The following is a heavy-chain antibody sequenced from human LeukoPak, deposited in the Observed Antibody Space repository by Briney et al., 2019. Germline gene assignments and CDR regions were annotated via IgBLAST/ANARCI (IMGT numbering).Heavy chain of an antibody. D-gene: IGHD4-17*01. V-gene: IGHV3-30*04. CDR3: ARSGDYGDNYFDY. J-gene: IGHJ4*02. CDR1: GFTFSSYA. CDR2: ISYDGSNK. Sequence: GGSLRLSCAASGFTFSSYAMHWVRQAPGKGLEWVAVISYDGSNKYYADSVKGRFTISRDNSKNTLYLQMNSLRAEDTAVYYCARSGDYGDNYFDYWGQGTLVTVSS.